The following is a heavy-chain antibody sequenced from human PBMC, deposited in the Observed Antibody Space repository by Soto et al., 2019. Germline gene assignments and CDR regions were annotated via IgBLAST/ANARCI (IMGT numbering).Heavy chain of an antibody. J-gene: IGHJ4*02. CDR1: GYRFTKYD. Sequence: VQLAQSGAEVKKPGASVKVSCQASGYRFTKYDIHWVRQAPGKRLDWMGWVNAGNENTKSSQKFQGRVSITCDTAASTVYLALSSLRSEDTAVYFCATQSPDYAKRDFDYWGQGTLVTVSS. CDR2: VNAGNENT. CDR3: ATQSPDYAKRDFDY. V-gene: IGHV1-3*01. D-gene: IGHD4-17*01.